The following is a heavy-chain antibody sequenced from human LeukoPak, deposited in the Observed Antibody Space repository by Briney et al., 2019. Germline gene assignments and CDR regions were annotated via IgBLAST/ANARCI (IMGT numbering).Heavy chain of an antibody. CDR1: GYTFTGYY. CDR3: ARDSGYCSSTSCQAARGLDV. Sequence: SVKVSCKASGYTFTGYYMHWVRQAPGQGLEWMGGIIPIFGTANYAQKFQGRVTITADKSTSTAYMELSSLRSEDTAVYYCARDSGYCSSTSCQAARGLDVWGKGTTVTVSS. CDR2: IIPIFGTA. D-gene: IGHD2-2*01. J-gene: IGHJ6*04. V-gene: IGHV1-69*06.